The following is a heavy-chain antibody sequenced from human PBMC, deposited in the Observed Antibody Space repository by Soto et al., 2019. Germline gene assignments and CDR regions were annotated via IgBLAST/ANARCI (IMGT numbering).Heavy chain of an antibody. V-gene: IGHV4-30-4*01. D-gene: IGHD5-18*01. J-gene: IGHJ4*02. CDR1: GGSINSGNYY. CDR3: ARDLGYDYGFSFDL. Sequence: QVQLQESGPGLVKPSQTLSLICSVSGGSINSGNYYWSWLRQSPGKGLEWIGYIFNSGATYHNSYHQSRVSISIDTSKNQFSLYLSSVTAADTAVYLCARDLGYDYGFSFDLWGQGILVTVTS. CDR2: IFNSGAT.